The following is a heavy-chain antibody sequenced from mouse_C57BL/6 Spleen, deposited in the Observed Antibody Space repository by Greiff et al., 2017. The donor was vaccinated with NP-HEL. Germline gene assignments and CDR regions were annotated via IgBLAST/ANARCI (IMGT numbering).Heavy chain of an antibody. Sequence: EVQLQQSGPELVKPGASVKISCKASGYSFTDYYMNWVKQSTGKSLEWIGVINPNYGTTSYNQKFKGKATLTVAQSSSTAYMQLNSLTSEDSAVDDCARSDYYGSSYWYFDVWGTGTTVTVSS. CDR1: GYSFTDYY. CDR3: ARSDYYGSSYWYFDV. D-gene: IGHD1-1*01. CDR2: INPNYGTT. J-gene: IGHJ1*03. V-gene: IGHV1-39*01.